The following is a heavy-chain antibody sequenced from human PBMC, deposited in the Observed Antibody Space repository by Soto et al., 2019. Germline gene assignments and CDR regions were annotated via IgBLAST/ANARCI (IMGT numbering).Heavy chain of an antibody. CDR1: GDSINNKNW. CDR2: IYHTGRS. CDR3: ARVEVPESSSWHPCDP. J-gene: IGHJ5*02. V-gene: IGHV4-4*02. Sequence: QVQLQESGPGLVKPSGTLSLTCSVSGDSINNKNWWTWLRQPPGKRLEWIGDIYHTGRSSYNPSLTSRVTMSVDKSKNQFSLKLTSVPAADTAVYYCARVEVPESSSWHPCDPWGQGNVVTVSS. D-gene: IGHD6-13*01.